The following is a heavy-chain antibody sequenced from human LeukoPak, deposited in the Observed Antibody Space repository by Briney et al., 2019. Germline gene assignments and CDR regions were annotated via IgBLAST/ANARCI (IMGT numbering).Heavy chain of an antibody. V-gene: IGHV1-2*02. CDR2: INPNSGGT. J-gene: IGHJ6*03. CDR1: GYTFTGYY. D-gene: IGHD6-25*01. Sequence: HGASVKVSCKASGYTFTGYYMHWVRQAPGQGLEWMGWINPNSGGTNYAQKFQGRVTMTRDTSISTAYMELSRLRSDDTAVYYCARAAYYYYYMDVWGKGTTVTVSS. CDR3: ARAAYYYYYMDV.